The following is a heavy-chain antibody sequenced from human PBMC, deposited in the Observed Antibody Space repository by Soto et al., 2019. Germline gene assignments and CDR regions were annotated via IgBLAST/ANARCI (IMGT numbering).Heavy chain of an antibody. CDR1: GGSFSGYY. CDR2: INHSGST. Sequence: SETLSLTCAVYGGSFSGYYWSWIRQPPGNGLEWTGEINHSGSTNYNPSLKSRVTISVDTSKNQFSLKLSSVTAADTAVCYCARGYVGYYFRYYYFDYWGQGTLVTVSS. V-gene: IGHV4-34*01. CDR3: ARGYVGYYFRYYYFDY. J-gene: IGHJ4*02. D-gene: IGHD3-22*01.